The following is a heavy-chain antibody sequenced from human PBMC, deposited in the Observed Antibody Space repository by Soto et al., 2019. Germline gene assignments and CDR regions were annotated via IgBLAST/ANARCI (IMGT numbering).Heavy chain of an antibody. CDR2: LIPLFGTT. CDR1: GGTFSGHA. Sequence: QVQLVQSGAEVKKPGSSVKVSCEASGGTFSGHAISWVRQAPGQGPEWMGGLIPLFGTTQHAQNFQDEPTITADKATSTAYMELTSLRVGDAAIYYCATGRNWGYRFDSWGPGALVIGSS. J-gene: IGHJ4*02. D-gene: IGHD7-27*01. V-gene: IGHV1-69*06. CDR3: ATGRNWGYRFDS.